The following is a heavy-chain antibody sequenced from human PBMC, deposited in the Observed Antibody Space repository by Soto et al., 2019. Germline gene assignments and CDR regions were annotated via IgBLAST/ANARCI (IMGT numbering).Heavy chain of an antibody. Sequence: PSETLSLTCTVSGGSISSYYWSWIRQPPGKGLKRIGYIYYSGSTNYNPSLKSRVTISVDTSKNQFSLKLSSVTAADTAVYYCARFLDTAMENWFDPWGQGTLVTVSS. V-gene: IGHV4-59*01. CDR1: GGSISSYY. J-gene: IGHJ5*02. CDR2: IYYSGST. D-gene: IGHD5-18*01. CDR3: ARFLDTAMENWFDP.